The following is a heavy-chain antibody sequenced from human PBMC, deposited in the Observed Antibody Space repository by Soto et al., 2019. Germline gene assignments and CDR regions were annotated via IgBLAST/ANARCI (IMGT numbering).Heavy chain of an antibody. CDR2: IYYSGST. J-gene: IGHJ4*02. V-gene: IGHV4-39*01. CDR1: GGSISSYY. Sequence: SETLSLTCTVSGGSISSYYWGWIRQPPGKGLEWIGSIYYSGSTYYNPSLKSRVTISVDTSKNQFSLKLSSVTAADTAVYYCARRQHAGDSGYDYWWDSDEKPGNWSPGFDYWGQGTLVTVSS. CDR3: ARRQHAGDSGYDYWWDSDEKPGNWSPGFDY. D-gene: IGHD5-12*01.